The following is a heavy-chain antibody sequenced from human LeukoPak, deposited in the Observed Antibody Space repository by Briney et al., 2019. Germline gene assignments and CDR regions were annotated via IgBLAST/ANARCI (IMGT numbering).Heavy chain of an antibody. D-gene: IGHD5-12*01. CDR2: IMPMFGKA. J-gene: IGHJ5*02. Sequence: GASVKVSCKASGGTFSSYDISWVRQAPGQGLEWMGGIMPMFGKANYAQKFQGRVTTTADKATSTAYMELSSLRSEDTAVYYCARDLYSGRMANWFDPWGQGTLATVSS. V-gene: IGHV1-69*06. CDR1: GGTFSSYD. CDR3: ARDLYSGRMANWFDP.